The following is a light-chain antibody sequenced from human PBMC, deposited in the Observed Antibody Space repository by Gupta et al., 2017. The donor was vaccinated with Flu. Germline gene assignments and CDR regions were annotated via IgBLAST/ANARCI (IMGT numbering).Light chain of an antibody. J-gene: IGLJ3*02. CDR2: IDDSGTY. V-gene: IGLV4-60*03. CDR3: ESWCSNTRV. CDR1: SGQSVVK. Sequence: VKITCTMTSGQSVVKVTWHRQHPRKAPQVLMKIDDSGTYNKGSGVPVRFSVSISGADPYLTVTKGQAEDEDDYDWESWCSNTRVFGGGTKLTVL.